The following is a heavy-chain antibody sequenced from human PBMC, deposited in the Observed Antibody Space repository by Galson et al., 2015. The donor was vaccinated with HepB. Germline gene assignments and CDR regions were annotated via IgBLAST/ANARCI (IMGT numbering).Heavy chain of an antibody. CDR1: GFTFSSYA. Sequence: SLRLSCAASGFTFSSYAMHWVRQAPGKGLEYVSAISSNGGSTYYADSVKGRFTISRDNSKNTLYLQMSSLRAEDTAVYYCVKGGGDYYYYYGMDVWGQGTTVTVSS. V-gene: IGHV3-64D*06. CDR3: VKGGGDYYYYYGMDV. D-gene: IGHD4-17*01. J-gene: IGHJ6*02. CDR2: ISSNGGST.